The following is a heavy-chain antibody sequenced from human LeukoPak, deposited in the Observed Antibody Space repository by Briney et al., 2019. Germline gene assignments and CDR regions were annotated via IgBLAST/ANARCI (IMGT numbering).Heavy chain of an antibody. CDR3: ARISVAYCGGDCHSGFDP. CDR2: ISSSSSYI. J-gene: IGHJ5*02. Sequence: GGSLRLSCAASGFTFSSYSMNWVRQAPGKGLEWVSSISSSSSYIYYADSVKGRFTISRDNAKNSLYLQMNSLRAEDTAVYYCARISVAYCGGDCHSGFDPWGQGTLVTVSS. CDR1: GFTFSSYS. D-gene: IGHD2-21*02. V-gene: IGHV3-21*01.